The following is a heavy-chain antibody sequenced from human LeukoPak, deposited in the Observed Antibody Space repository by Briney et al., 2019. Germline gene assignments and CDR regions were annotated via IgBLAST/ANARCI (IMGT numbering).Heavy chain of an antibody. J-gene: IGHJ4*02. CDR3: ARQGERPGISAY. V-gene: IGHV4-59*08. CDR2: IYYSGST. CDR1: GGSISSYY. Sequence: PSESLSLTCTVSGGSISSYYWSWIRQPPGKGLEWIGYIYYSGSTYYNPPLKSRVTISLNTSKNQLSLNLSSVTAADTAVYYCARQGERPGISAYWGQGTLVTVSS. D-gene: IGHD1-26*01.